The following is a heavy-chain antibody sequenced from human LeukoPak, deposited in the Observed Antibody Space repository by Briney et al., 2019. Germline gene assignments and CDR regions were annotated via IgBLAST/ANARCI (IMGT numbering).Heavy chain of an antibody. D-gene: IGHD3-16*02. V-gene: IGHV3-21*04. Sequence: GGSLRLSCVASGFTFSRYTMNWVRQAPGKGLEWVSSLSSSSNYIEYADSVRGRFTISRDNARNSLYLQMNSLRAEDTAVYYCAKGLSLFDYWGQGTLVTVSS. CDR2: LSSSSNYI. J-gene: IGHJ4*02. CDR3: AKGLSLFDY. CDR1: GFTFSRYT.